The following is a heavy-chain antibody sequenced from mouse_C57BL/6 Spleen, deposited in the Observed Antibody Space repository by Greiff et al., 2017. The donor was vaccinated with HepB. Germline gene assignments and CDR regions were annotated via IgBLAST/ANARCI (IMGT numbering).Heavy chain of an antibody. CDR1: GYAFTNYL. D-gene: IGHD4-1*01. CDR3: ARSGVGRFAY. Sequence: VQLQQSGAELVRPGTSVKVSCKASGYAFTNYLIEWVKQRPGQGLEWIGVINPGSGGTNYNEKFKGKATLTADKSSSTAYMQLSSLTSEDSAVYFWARSGVGRFAYWGQGTLVTVSA. CDR2: INPGSGGT. V-gene: IGHV1-54*01. J-gene: IGHJ3*01.